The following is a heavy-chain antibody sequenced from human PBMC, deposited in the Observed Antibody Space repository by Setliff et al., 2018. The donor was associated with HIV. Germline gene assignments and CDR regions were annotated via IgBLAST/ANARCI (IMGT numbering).Heavy chain of an antibody. D-gene: IGHD1-1*01. CDR2: VHHSGRTT. CDR3: ARDSEPMSGTWYDY. J-gene: IGHJ4*02. Sequence: SETLSLTCAVYGGPFSGYYWGWIRQSPGKGLEWIGEVHHSGRTTNYNPSLKSRVTMSVDTSKNQFSLKLTSVTAADTGTNYCARDSEPMSGTWYDYWGQGTLVTVSS. V-gene: IGHV4-34*01. CDR1: GGPFSGYY.